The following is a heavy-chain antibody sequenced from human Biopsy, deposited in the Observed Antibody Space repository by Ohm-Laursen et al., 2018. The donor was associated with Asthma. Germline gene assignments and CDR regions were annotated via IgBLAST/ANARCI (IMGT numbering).Heavy chain of an antibody. CDR3: VRATSTWSQSGPHYFDH. J-gene: IGHJ4*02. CDR1: PGSINDYY. Sequence: SETLSLTCTVSPGSINDYYWNWIRQFPGKGLEWIGYVHSTGGTRFNPSLKSRLTISVDTSVDQVSLKLTSVTAADTAVYYCVRATSTWSQSGPHYFDHWGQGTLVTVSS. CDR2: VHSTGGT. D-gene: IGHD6-13*01. V-gene: IGHV4-59*01.